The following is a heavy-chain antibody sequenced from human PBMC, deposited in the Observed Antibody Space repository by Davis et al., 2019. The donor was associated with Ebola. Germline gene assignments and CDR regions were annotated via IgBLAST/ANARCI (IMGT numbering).Heavy chain of an antibody. D-gene: IGHD2-2*01. CDR1: RCTFSSYA. CDR3: ARDAYCSSTSCYYNYYYYYGMDV. J-gene: IGHJ6*02. Sequence: ASSVKVSCQASRCTFSSYAISWVRQAPGQGLAWMGWISAYNGKPNYAPKPQGRVTMTTEPSTSTAYMELRSLRSDATAVYYRARDAYCSSTSCYYNYYYYYGMDVWGQGTTVTVSS. V-gene: IGHV1-18*01. CDR2: ISAYNGKP.